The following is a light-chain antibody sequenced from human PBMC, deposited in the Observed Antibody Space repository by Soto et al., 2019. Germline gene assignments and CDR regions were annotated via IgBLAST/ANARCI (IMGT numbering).Light chain of an antibody. Sequence: EIVMTQSQATQSVSPGERATLSCRASQSLSNNLAWYQQKPGQAPRLLIYGASTRATGIPARFSGSGTGTEFTLTICGLQSEDFAVYYCQQYNNWPPCTFGQGTKVEIK. V-gene: IGKV3-15*01. J-gene: IGKJ1*01. CDR3: QQYNNWPPCT. CDR1: QSLSNN. CDR2: GAS.